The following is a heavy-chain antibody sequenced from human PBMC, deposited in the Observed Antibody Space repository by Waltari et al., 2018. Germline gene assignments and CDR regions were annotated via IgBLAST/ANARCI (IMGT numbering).Heavy chain of an antibody. CDR2: RYNRGSH. Sequence: QVQLQESGPGMVKPSQTLSLTCTVSGGSISSGSYYWSWIRQPAGKGLEWIGRRYNRGSHNVNRCLKRRFPISVDTSMNQFSLKLSSGNAADTAVYYCARVSDYYDSSGYYPDGAFDIWGQGTMVTVSS. J-gene: IGHJ3*02. D-gene: IGHD3-22*01. CDR3: ARVSDYYDSSGYYPDGAFDI. CDR1: GGSISSGSYY. V-gene: IGHV4-61*02.